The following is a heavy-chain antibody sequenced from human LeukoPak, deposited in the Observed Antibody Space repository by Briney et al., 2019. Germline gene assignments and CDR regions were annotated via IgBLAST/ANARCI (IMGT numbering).Heavy chain of an antibody. CDR1: GFTVSSNY. V-gene: IGHV3-53*01. CDR2: IYSGGST. CDR3: ARVLAAAGRNYYYYYMDV. Sequence: GGSLRLSCAASGFTVSSNYMSWVRQAPGKGLEWVSVIYSGGSTYYADSVKGRFTIPRDNSKNTLYLQMNSLRAEDTAVYYCARVLAAAGRNYYYYYMDVWGKGTTVTVSS. J-gene: IGHJ6*03. D-gene: IGHD6-13*01.